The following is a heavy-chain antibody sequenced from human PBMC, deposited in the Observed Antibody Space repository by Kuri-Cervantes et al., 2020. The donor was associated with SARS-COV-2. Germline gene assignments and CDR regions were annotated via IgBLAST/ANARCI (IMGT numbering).Heavy chain of an antibody. J-gene: IGHJ5*02. CDR1: GGSISSSSYY. D-gene: IGHD3-10*01. V-gene: IGHV4-39*01. CDR3: ARIVAGRITMVQGGQSWFDP. Sequence: GSLRLSCTVSGGSISSSSYYWGWIRQPPGKGLEWIGSIYYSGSTYYNPSLKSRVTISVDTSKNQFSLKLSSVTAAGTAVYYCARIVAGRITMVQGGQSWFDPWGQGTLVTVSS. CDR2: IYYSGST.